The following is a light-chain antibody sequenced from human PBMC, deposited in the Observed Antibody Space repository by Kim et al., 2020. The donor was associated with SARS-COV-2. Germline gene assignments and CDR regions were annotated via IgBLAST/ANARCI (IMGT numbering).Light chain of an antibody. V-gene: IGLV3-19*01. J-gene: IGLJ1*01. CDR3: NSRDSSGNHLV. CDR1: SLRSYY. Sequence: SSELTQDPAVSVALGQTVRITCQGDSLRSYYASWYQQKPGQAPVLVIYGKNNRPSGIPDRFSGSSSGNTASLTITGAQAEDEADYYCNSRDSSGNHLVFGTGPEVTVL. CDR2: GKN.